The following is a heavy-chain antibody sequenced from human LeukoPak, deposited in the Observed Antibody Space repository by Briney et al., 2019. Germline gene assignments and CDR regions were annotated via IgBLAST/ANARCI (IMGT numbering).Heavy chain of an antibody. D-gene: IGHD2-15*01. Sequence: GGSLRLSCAASGFTFSSYSMNWVRQAPGKGLEWVSSISSSSSYIYYADSVKGRFTISRDNAKSSLYLQMNSLRAEDTAVYYCARWGCSGGSCYSYCFDYWGQGTLVTVSS. CDR3: ARWGCSGGSCYSYCFDY. CDR2: ISSSSSYI. CDR1: GFTFSSYS. V-gene: IGHV3-21*01. J-gene: IGHJ4*02.